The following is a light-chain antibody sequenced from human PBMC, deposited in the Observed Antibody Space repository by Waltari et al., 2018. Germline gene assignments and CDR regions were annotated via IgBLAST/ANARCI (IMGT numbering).Light chain of an antibody. CDR1: DIGSKS. Sequence: SYVLTQPPSVSVAPGQMATITCGGSDIGSKSVHSYQQKAGQAPLLVIYNDADRPSGIPDRFSGSNSANTATLAISRVEAGDEADYYCHVWETSRDYQGFFGTGTKVTVL. J-gene: IGLJ1*01. CDR2: NDA. CDR3: HVWETSRDYQGF. V-gene: IGLV3-21*02.